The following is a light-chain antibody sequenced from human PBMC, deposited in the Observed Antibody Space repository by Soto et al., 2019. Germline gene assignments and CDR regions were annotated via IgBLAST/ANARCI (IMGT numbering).Light chain of an antibody. CDR3: HQYGTSART. V-gene: IGKV3-20*01. CDR1: QSVGGSY. Sequence: EIVLTQSPGTLSLSPGERATLSCRASQSVGGSYLAWYQXXXXXAPRLLIYGASSRATGIPDRFSGSGSGTDFTLTISRLEPEDFAVYYCHQYGTSARTFGQGTKLEIK. CDR2: GAS. J-gene: IGKJ2*01.